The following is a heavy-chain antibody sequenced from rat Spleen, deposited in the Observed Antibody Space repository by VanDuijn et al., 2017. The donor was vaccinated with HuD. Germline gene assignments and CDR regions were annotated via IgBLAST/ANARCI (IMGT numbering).Heavy chain of an antibody. V-gene: IGHV5-29*01. CDR1: GFTFSDFP. Sequence: EVQLVESGGGLVQPGRSMKLSCAASGFTFSDFPMAWVRQAPTKGLEWVAIITYDGTSTYYPDSVQGRFTISRHNAKSTLYLQMDSLRSEDTATYYCVRHGYTRYYFDYWGQGVMVTVSS. J-gene: IGHJ2*01. CDR2: ITYDGTST. CDR3: VRHGYTRYYFDY. D-gene: IGHD1-9*01.